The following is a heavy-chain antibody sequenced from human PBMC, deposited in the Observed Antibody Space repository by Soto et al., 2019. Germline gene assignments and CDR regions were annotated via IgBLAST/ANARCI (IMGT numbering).Heavy chain of an antibody. CDR1: GFTFSTYW. D-gene: IGHD3-16*01. Sequence: PGGALRLSCAASGFTFSTYWMHWVRQVPGKGLVWVSRVNSNTSGTGYADSVKGRFTISRDNAKNTLYLQMNSLRAEGTALYYCAKGAVYVGYYYYYMDVWGKGTTVTVSS. V-gene: IGHV3-74*01. J-gene: IGHJ6*03. CDR2: VNSNTSGT. CDR3: AKGAVYVGYYYYYMDV.